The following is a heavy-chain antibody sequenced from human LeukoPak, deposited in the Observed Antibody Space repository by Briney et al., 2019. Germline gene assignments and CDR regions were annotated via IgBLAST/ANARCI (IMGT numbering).Heavy chain of an antibody. CDR2: ISYDGSNK. CDR1: GFTFSSYG. J-gene: IGHJ3*02. V-gene: IGHV3-30*18. D-gene: IGHD3-10*01. CDR3: AKVRVRGVIFHAFDI. Sequence: GGSLRLSCAASGFTFSSYGMHWVRQAPGKGLEWVAVISYDGSNKYYADSVKGRFTISRDNSKNTLYLQMNSLRAEDTAVYYCAKVRVRGVIFHAFDIWGQGTMVTVSS.